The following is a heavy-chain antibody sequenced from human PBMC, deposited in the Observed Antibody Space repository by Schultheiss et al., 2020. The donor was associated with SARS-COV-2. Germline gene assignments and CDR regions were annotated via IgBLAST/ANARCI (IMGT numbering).Heavy chain of an antibody. CDR3: AKDRDDFWSGYYYYYYGMDV. CDR2: ISSNGGST. V-gene: IGHV3-64*04. CDR1: GFTFSSYA. J-gene: IGHJ6*02. D-gene: IGHD3-3*01. Sequence: GGSLRLSCAASGFTFSSYAMHWVRQAPGKGLEYVSAISSNGGSTYYADSVKGRFTISRDNSKNTLYLQMNSLRAEDTAVYYCAKDRDDFWSGYYYYYYGMDVWGQGTTVTVSS.